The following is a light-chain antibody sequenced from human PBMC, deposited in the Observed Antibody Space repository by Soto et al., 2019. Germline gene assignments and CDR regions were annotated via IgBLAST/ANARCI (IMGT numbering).Light chain of an antibody. CDR3: QKYNNWPKA. CDR1: QSVSSN. CDR2: GAS. J-gene: IGKJ1*01. V-gene: IGKV3-15*01. Sequence: EIVMTQSPATLSVSPGERATLSCRASQSVSSNLAWYQQKPGQAPRLLIYGASTRATGIPARFSGSGSGTEFTLNISSLQSEDFAVYYCQKYNNWPKAFGQGTKVDIK.